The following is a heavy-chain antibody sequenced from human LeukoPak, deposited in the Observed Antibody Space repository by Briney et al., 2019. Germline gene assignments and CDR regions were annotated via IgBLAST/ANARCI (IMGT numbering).Heavy chain of an antibody. D-gene: IGHD1-26*01. CDR2: IYYSGST. CDR3: ARAVGAPPNYYYYGMDV. CDR1: GGSISSYY. V-gene: IGHV4-59*08. J-gene: IGHJ6*02. Sequence: SETLSLTCTVSGGSISSYYWSWIRQPPGKGLEWIGYIYYSGSTNYNPSLKSRVTISVDTSKNQFSLKLSSVTAADTAVYYCARAVGAPPNYYYYGMDVWGQGTTVTVSS.